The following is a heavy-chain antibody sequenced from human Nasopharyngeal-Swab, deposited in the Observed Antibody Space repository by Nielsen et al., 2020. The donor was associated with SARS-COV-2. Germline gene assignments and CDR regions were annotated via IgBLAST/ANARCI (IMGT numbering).Heavy chain of an antibody. CDR1: GYTFTSYA. CDR3: ARVRNTAMVAYYYYGMDV. V-gene: IGHV1-3*01. Sequence: ASVKVSCKASGYTFTSYAMHWVRQAPGQRLEWMGWINAGNGNTKYSQKFQGRVTITRDTSASTAYMELSSLRSEDTAVYYCARVRNTAMVAYYYYGMDVWGQGTTVTVSS. D-gene: IGHD5-18*01. J-gene: IGHJ6*02. CDR2: INAGNGNT.